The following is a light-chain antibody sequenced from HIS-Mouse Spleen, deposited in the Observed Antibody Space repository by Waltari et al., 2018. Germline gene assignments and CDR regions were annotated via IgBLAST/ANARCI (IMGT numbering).Light chain of an antibody. J-gene: IGLJ2*01. CDR1: SIDVGGYNY. V-gene: IGLV2-14*01. CDR2: EVS. CDR3: SSYTSSSTVV. Sequence: QSALTQPASVSGSPGQSITISCTGTSIDVGGYNYFSWYQQHPDKAPKLMIYEVSNRPSGVSNRFSGSKSGNTASLTISGLQAEDEADYYCSSYTSSSTVVFGGGTKLTVL.